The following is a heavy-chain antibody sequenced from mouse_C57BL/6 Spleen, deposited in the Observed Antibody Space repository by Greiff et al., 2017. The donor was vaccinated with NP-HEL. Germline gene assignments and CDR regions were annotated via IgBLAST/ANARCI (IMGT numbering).Heavy chain of an antibody. V-gene: IGHV14-1*01. Sequence: EVQLQQSGAELVRPGASVKLSCTASGFNIKDYYMHWVKQRPEQGLEWIGRIDPEDGDTEYAPKFQGKATMTADTSSNTAYLQLSSLTSEDAAVYYCTTAYYGSSDFDYWGQGTTLTVSS. CDR2: IDPEDGDT. CDR1: GFNIKDYY. CDR3: TTAYYGSSDFDY. J-gene: IGHJ2*01. D-gene: IGHD1-1*01.